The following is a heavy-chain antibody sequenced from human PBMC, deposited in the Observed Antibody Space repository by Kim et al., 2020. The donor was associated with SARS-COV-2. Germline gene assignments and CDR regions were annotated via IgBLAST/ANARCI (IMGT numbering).Heavy chain of an antibody. D-gene: IGHD3-9*01. Sequence: GGSLRLSCTASGFTFSSYGMSWVRQAPGKGLEWVAAISGNATTIDYADSVKGRFTISRDNAKNTLYLQMNSLRGEDTAVYYCAKDHILSWRLFYYMGQGT. CDR3: AKDHILSWRLFYY. J-gene: IGHJ4*02. V-gene: IGHV3-23*01. CDR2: ISGNATTI. CDR1: GFTFSSYG.